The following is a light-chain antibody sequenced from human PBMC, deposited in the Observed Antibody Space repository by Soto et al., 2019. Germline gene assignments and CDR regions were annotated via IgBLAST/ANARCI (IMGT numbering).Light chain of an antibody. CDR2: QVT. V-gene: IGLV2-14*01. CDR1: GSDIATFNY. CDR3: NSYTSSSTPYV. J-gene: IGLJ1*01. Sequence: QSDLAQPASMSGSPGQSITISCTGSGSDIATFNYVSWYQQYPGKAPKLLIYQVTSRASGVSHRFSGSKSGNTAALTISGLQPEDEAEYYCNSYTSSSTPYVFGTGTKVTVL.